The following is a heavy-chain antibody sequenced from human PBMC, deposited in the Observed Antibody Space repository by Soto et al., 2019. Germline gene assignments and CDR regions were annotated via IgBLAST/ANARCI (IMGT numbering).Heavy chain of an antibody. Sequence: PSETLSLTCPFSNDSISSYYWNWVRQPPGKGLEWIGYISYSGITKYNPSLKSRVTISLDTSKNQFSLRLNSVTAADTAIYYCARARGFSGFYPFFDSWGQGTLVTVSS. V-gene: IGHV4-59*01. CDR2: ISYSGIT. D-gene: IGHD3-22*01. CDR1: NDSISSYY. J-gene: IGHJ4*02. CDR3: ARARGFSGFYPFFDS.